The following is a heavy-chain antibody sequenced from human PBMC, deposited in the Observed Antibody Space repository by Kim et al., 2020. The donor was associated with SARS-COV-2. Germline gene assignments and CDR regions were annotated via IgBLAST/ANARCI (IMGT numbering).Heavy chain of an antibody. CDR3: ARYAAYSSSSRLFDY. V-gene: IGHV4-59*01. Sequence: SETLSLTCTVSGGSISSYYWSWIRQPPGKGLEWIGYIYYSGSTNYNPSLKSRVTISVDTSKNQFSLKLSSVTAADTAVYYCARYAAYSSSSRLFDYWGQGTLVTVSS. CDR2: IYYSGST. CDR1: GGSISSYY. D-gene: IGHD6-6*01. J-gene: IGHJ4*02.